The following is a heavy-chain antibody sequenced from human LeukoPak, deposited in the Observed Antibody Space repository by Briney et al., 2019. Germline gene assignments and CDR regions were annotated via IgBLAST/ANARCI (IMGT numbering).Heavy chain of an antibody. J-gene: IGHJ6*03. CDR1: GGSFSGYY. V-gene: IGHV4-34*01. Sequence: SETLSLTCAVYGGSFSGYYWSWIHQPPGKGLEWIGEINHSGSTNYNPSLKSRVTISVDTSKNQFSLKLSSVTAADTAVYYCARRLAARPTYTYYYYMDVWGKGTTVTVSS. CDR3: ARRLAARPTYTYYYYMDV. CDR2: INHSGST. D-gene: IGHD6-6*01.